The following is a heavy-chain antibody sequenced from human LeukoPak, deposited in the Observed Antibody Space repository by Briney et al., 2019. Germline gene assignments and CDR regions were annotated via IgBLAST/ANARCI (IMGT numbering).Heavy chain of an antibody. D-gene: IGHD3-22*01. CDR3: ARGRAKYYYDSSGYYYAED. CDR2: INHSGST. Sequence: SETLSLTCAVYGGSFSGYYWSWIRQPPGKGLEWIGEINHSGSTNYNPSLKSRVTISVDTSKDQFSLKLSSVTAADTAVYYCARGRAKYYYDSSGYYYAEDWGQGTLVTVSS. V-gene: IGHV4-34*01. J-gene: IGHJ4*02. CDR1: GGSFSGYY.